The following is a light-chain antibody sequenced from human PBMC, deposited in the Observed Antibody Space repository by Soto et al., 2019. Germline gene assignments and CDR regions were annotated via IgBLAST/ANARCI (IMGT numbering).Light chain of an antibody. CDR3: SSYINSSTLV. CDR1: SSDVGGYNF. Sequence: QSALTQPASVSGSPGQSITISCTGTSSDVGGYNFVSWYQHHPGKAPKLLIYEDSNRPSGVSNRFSGFKSGNTASLTISGLQAEDEAGYYCSSYINSSTLVFGGGTKLTVL. J-gene: IGLJ3*02. CDR2: EDS. V-gene: IGLV2-14*01.